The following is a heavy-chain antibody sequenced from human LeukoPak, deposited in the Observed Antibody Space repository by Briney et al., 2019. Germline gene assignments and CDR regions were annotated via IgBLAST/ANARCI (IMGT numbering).Heavy chain of an antibody. CDR1: SGSISTSNYY. CDR2: IHYSGST. Sequence: SETLSLTCTVSSGSISTSNYYWGWIRQPPGKGLEWIGSIHYSGSTYYNPSLKSRVTISIDTSKKQFLLRLTSVTAADTAVYYCASKHGGADWGQGTLVTVSS. J-gene: IGHJ4*02. D-gene: IGHD3-16*01. CDR3: ASKHGGAD. V-gene: IGHV4-39*01.